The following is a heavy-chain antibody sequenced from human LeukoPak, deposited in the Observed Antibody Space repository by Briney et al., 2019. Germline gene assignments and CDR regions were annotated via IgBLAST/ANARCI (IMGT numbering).Heavy chain of an antibody. J-gene: IGHJ3*02. V-gene: IGHV4-59*12. CDR1: GGSFSSYY. Sequence: SETLSLTCTVSGGSFSSYYWSWIRQPPGKGPEWIGYIFHNGYTDYNPSLKSRVTISVDTSRNQFSLNLKFVTAADTAVYYCARERSRSLRMGAFDIWGQGTMVTVSS. CDR3: ARERSRSLRMGAFDI. CDR2: IFHNGYT. D-gene: IGHD3-10*01.